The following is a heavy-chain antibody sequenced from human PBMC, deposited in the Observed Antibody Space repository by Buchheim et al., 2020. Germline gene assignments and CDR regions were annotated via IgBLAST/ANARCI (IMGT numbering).Heavy chain of an antibody. CDR2: ISYDGSNK. J-gene: IGHJ6*02. Sequence: QVQLVESGGGVVQPGRSLRLSCAASGFTFSSYGMHWVRQAPGKGLEWVAVISYDGSNKYYADSVKGRFTISRDNSKNTLYLQMNSLRAEDTAVYYCAKAMVRGINYYYGMDVWGQGTT. D-gene: IGHD3-10*01. V-gene: IGHV3-30*18. CDR3: AKAMVRGINYYYGMDV. CDR1: GFTFSSYG.